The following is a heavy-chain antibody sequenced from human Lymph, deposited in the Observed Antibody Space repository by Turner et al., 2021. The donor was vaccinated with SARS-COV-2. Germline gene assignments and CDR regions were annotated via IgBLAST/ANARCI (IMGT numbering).Heavy chain of an antibody. Sequence: QVQLVESGGGVVQPGWSLRLACRASGFPFRSYGMHWVRQAPGKGLEWVAVIWYDGSNKYYADSVKGRFTISRDNSKNTLDLQMNSLRAEDTAVYYCARVKGYNGYDLRYYYGMDVWGQGTTVTVSS. CDR3: ARVKGYNGYDLRYYYGMDV. J-gene: IGHJ6*02. CDR2: IWYDGSNK. V-gene: IGHV3-33*01. CDR1: GFPFRSYG. D-gene: IGHD5-12*01.